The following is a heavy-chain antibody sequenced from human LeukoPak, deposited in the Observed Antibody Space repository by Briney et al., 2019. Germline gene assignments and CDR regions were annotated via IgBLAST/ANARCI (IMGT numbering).Heavy chain of an antibody. D-gene: IGHD4-17*01. Sequence: ESGPTLVNPPQTLTLTCTFSGFSLSTHTVVVGWVRRPPGKALEWLTFIYRNDDKRYSPSLGSRLTITKDTSKSQVVLTLRDMDYADTGTYFCVHRTTVTSVDHWGQGTLVTVSS. CDR3: VHRTTVTSVDH. CDR1: GFSLSTHTVV. V-gene: IGHV2-5*04. J-gene: IGHJ4*02. CDR2: IYRNDDK.